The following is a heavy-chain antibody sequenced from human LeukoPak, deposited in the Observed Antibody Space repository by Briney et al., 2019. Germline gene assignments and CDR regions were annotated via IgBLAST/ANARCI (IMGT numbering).Heavy chain of an antibody. J-gene: IGHJ5*02. CDR2: IYYSGST. V-gene: IGHV4-39*02. CDR1: GGSISSSSYY. CDR3: AREGDIVVVPAAVNWFDP. D-gene: IGHD2-2*01. Sequence: SETLSLTCTVSGGSISSSSYYWGWIRQPPGKGLEWIGSIYYSGSTYYNLSLKSRVTISVDTSKNQFSLKLSSVTAADTAVYYCAREGDIVVVPAAVNWFDPWGQGTLVTVSS.